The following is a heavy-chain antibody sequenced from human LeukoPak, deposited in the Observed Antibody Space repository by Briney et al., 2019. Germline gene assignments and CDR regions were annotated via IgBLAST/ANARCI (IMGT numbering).Heavy chain of an antibody. J-gene: IGHJ6*03. D-gene: IGHD1-26*01. Sequence: PSETLSLTCTVSGGSISSYYWSWIRQPPEKGLEWIGYIYYSGSTNYNPSLKSRVTISVDTSKNQFSLKLSSVTAADTAVYYCARDSGGYLRYYYYMDVWGKGTTVTVSS. CDR1: GGSISSYY. CDR2: IYYSGST. CDR3: ARDSGGYLRYYYYMDV. V-gene: IGHV4-59*01.